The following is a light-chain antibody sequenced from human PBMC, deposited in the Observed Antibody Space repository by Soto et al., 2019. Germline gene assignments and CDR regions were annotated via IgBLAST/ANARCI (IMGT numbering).Light chain of an antibody. V-gene: IGKV3-11*01. J-gene: IGKJ5*01. Sequence: EIVLTQSPATLSLSPGERATLSCKTSQSVSSYLAWYQQKPGQAPRLLIYDASNRAIGIPARFSGSGSGTDFTLTIRSLEPEDFAVYYCQQRSIWPPITFGQGTRLEIK. CDR1: QSVSSY. CDR2: DAS. CDR3: QQRSIWPPIT.